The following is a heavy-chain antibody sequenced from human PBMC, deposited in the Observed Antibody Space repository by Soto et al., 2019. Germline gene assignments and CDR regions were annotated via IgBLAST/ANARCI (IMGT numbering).Heavy chain of an antibody. CDR2: ISGSGGST. D-gene: IGHD3-10*01. CDR3: AKGTYYYGSAPYYFDY. J-gene: IGHJ4*02. V-gene: IGHV3-23*01. Sequence: GGSLRLSCAASGFTFSSYAMSWVRQAPGKGLEWVSAISGSGGSTYYADSVKGRFTISRDNSKNTLYLQMNSLRAEDTAVYYCAKGTYYYGSAPYYFDYWGQGTLVTVSS. CDR1: GFTFSSYA.